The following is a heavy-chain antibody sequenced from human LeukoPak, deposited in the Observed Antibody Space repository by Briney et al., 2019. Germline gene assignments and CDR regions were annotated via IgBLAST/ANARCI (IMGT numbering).Heavy chain of an antibody. Sequence: SSETLSLTCAVYGGSFSGYYWNWIRQPPGKGLEWIGEINHSGRTNYNPSLKSRGTISVDTSKKQFSLKLSSVTAADTAVYYCARGVDYYGVWGEGTLVTVSS. CDR3: ARGVDYYGV. CDR2: INHSGRT. J-gene: IGHJ4*02. V-gene: IGHV4-34*01. CDR1: GGSFSGYY. D-gene: IGHD3-10*01.